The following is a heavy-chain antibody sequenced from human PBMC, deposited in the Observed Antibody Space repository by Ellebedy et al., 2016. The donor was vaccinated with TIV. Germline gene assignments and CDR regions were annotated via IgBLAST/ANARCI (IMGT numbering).Heavy chain of an antibody. Sequence: ASVKVSXXASGYTFTTHGISWVRQAPGQGLEWMGWTNPKNGNTYYAQMLQGRVTMTTDISTNTAYMELRSLRSDDTAVYYCARDSDWLRFFDYWGQGTLITVSS. CDR2: TNPKNGNT. J-gene: IGHJ4*02. V-gene: IGHV1-18*04. D-gene: IGHD5-12*01. CDR1: GYTFTTHG. CDR3: ARDSDWLRFFDY.